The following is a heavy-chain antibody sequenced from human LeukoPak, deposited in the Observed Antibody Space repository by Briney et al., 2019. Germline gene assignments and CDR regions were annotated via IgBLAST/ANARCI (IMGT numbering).Heavy chain of an antibody. CDR1: GGSISSGFYY. Sequence: SETLSLTCTVSGGSISSGFYYWTWIRQPAGKGLEWIGRIYTSGTTNYNPSLKNRVTISVDTSRNQFSLKLSSVTAADTAVYYCARATVTRDLDYWGQGTVVTVSS. CDR3: ARATVTRDLDY. J-gene: IGHJ4*02. V-gene: IGHV4-61*02. CDR2: IYTSGTT. D-gene: IGHD4-17*01.